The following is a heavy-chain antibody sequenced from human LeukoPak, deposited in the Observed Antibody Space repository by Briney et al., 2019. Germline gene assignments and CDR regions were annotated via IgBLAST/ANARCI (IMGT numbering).Heavy chain of an antibody. Sequence: GALRLSCEASGFTFSSYGMQWVRQAPGMGPEWVSVISHDGTVTHYADSVKGRFTISRDSSMNTLYLQMDSLRTEDTAVYYCAKEGSQYASSWFDYWGQGTLVTVSS. CDR3: AKEGSQYASSWFDY. CDR1: GFTFSSYG. J-gene: IGHJ4*02. CDR2: ISHDGTVT. V-gene: IGHV3-30*18. D-gene: IGHD6-13*01.